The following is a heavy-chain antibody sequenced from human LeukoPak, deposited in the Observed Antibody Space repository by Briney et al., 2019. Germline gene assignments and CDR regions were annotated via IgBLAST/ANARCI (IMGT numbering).Heavy chain of an antibody. Sequence: LSLTCTVSGGSISSSSYYWGWIRQAPGKGLEWVAVISYDGSNKYYVDSVKGRFTISRDNSKNTLYLQMNSLGAEDTAVYYCARAGEYGYGDFRLPRFDYWGQGTLVTVSS. J-gene: IGHJ4*02. CDR2: ISYDGSNK. CDR3: ARAGEYGYGDFRLPRFDY. D-gene: IGHD4-17*01. V-gene: IGHV3-30*03. CDR1: GGSISSSS.